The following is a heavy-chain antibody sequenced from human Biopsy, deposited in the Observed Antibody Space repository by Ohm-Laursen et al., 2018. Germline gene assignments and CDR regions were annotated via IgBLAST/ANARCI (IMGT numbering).Heavy chain of an antibody. CDR1: GGSLSSYS. CDR3: ARDRDRRGWFDP. J-gene: IGHJ5*02. CDR2: IYTSGIT. Sequence: TLSLTCTVSGGSLSSYSWSWIRQPAGKGLEWIGQIYTSGITNYNPSLKSRVTMSVDTSKNKFSLRVSSVTAADTAAYYRARDRDRRGWFDPWGQGTLVTVSS. D-gene: IGHD1-14*01. V-gene: IGHV4-4*07.